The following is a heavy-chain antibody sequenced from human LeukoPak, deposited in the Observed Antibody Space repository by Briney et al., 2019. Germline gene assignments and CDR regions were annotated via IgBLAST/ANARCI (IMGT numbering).Heavy chain of an antibody. J-gene: IGHJ3*02. CDR3: AKQREYYYDSSGPEGDAFDI. V-gene: IGHV3-23*01. CDR2: ISGSGGST. D-gene: IGHD3-22*01. CDR1: GFTFSSYA. Sequence: GGSLRLSCAASGFTFSSYAMSWVRQAPGKGLEWVSAISGSGGSTYYADSVKGRFTISRDNSKNTLYLQMNSLRAEDAAVYYCAKQREYYYDSSGPEGDAFDIWGQGTMVTVSS.